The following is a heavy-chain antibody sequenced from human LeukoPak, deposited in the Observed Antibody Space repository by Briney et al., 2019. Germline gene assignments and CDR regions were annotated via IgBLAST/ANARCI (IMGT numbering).Heavy chain of an antibody. CDR3: AKYTSVTSYRGLDQ. CDR1: GFTFSRSG. J-gene: IGHJ4*02. Sequence: GRSLRLSCAEPGFTFSRSGMHRVRQAPGTGLEWVAVICYDGSNKYYADSVKGRFTLSRDNSKNTLYLQMNSLRAEDTAVYSCAKYTSVTSYRGLDQWGQGTLVTVSS. D-gene: IGHD4-17*01. CDR2: ICYDGSNK. V-gene: IGHV3-33*06.